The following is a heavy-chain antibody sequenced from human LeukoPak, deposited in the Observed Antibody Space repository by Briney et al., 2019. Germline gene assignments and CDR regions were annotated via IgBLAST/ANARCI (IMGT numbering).Heavy chain of an antibody. V-gene: IGHV3-23*01. Sequence: SGGSLRLSCAASGFTFSDAAMNWIRQAPGKGLEWVSLISYTGANTYYADSVKGRFTISRDNSKNTLYLQMNSLRAEDTAVYYCAKNYYGSGSYYSADYWGQGTLVTVSS. J-gene: IGHJ4*02. D-gene: IGHD3-10*01. CDR2: ISYTGANT. CDR3: AKNYYGSGSYYSADY. CDR1: GFTFSDAA.